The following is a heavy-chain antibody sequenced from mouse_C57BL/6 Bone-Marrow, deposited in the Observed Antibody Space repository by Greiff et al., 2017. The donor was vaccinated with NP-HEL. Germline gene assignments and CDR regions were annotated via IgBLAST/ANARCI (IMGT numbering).Heavy chain of an antibody. CDR3: ASGFDY. CDR2: INPYNGGT. J-gene: IGHJ2*01. V-gene: IGHV1-19*01. Sequence: EVQLQESGPVLVKPGASVKMSCKASGYNFTDYYMNWVKQSPGKSLEWIGVINPYNGGTSYNQKFKGKATLTVDKSSSTAYMEFNSRTSEDSAAYYCASGFDYWGQGTTLTVSS. CDR1: GYNFTDYY.